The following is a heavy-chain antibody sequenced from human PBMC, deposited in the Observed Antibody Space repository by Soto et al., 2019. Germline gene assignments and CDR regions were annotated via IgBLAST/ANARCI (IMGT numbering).Heavy chain of an antibody. Sequence: SETLSLTXGVSGASISTTKWWSGVRQPPGKGLEWIGEIYHSGTTNYNPSLKSRITISLDKSNNQFSLNLSSVTAADTAVYYCVRDAGYSSGWFDRWGQGTLVTVSS. CDR2: IYHSGTT. J-gene: IGHJ5*02. CDR3: VRDAGYSSGWFDR. D-gene: IGHD6-19*01. CDR1: GASISTTKW. V-gene: IGHV4-4*02.